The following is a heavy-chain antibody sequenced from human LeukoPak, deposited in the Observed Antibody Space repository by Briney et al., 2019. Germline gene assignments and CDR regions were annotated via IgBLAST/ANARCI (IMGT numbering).Heavy chain of an antibody. CDR3: ARDFRYHDSSGYYSFDY. CDR2: ISYDGSNK. J-gene: IGHJ4*02. Sequence: GRSLRLSCAASGFTFSSYGMHWVRQAPGKGLEWVAVISYDGSNKYYADSVKGRFTISRDNSKNTLYLQMNSLRDEDTAVYYCARDFRYHDSSGYYSFDYWGQGTLVTVSS. CDR1: GFTFSSYG. V-gene: IGHV3-30*03. D-gene: IGHD3-22*01.